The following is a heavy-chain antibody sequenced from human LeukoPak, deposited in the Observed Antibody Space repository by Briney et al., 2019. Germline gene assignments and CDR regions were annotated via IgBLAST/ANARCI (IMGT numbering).Heavy chain of an antibody. J-gene: IGHJ6*03. Sequence: TGGSLTLSCAASGFTFSSYAMRWLRQAPGKGLMWVSAISGSGGSTYYADSGRGRFTIARDNSKNKLYLQMKRLRAEDMAVYYCAKAAFDWGSALYYYYYIDVWGKGTTVTVSS. CDR1: GFTFSSYA. V-gene: IGHV3-23*01. CDR3: AKAAFDWGSALYYYYYIDV. D-gene: IGHD3-9*01. CDR2: ISGSGGST.